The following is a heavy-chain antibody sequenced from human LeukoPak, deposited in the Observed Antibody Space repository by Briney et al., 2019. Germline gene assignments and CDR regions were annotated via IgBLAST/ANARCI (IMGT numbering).Heavy chain of an antibody. J-gene: IGHJ5*02. CDR3: ARDYYGSGSLGPNWFDP. CDR2: INPKSGGT. V-gene: IGHV1-2*02. Sequence: ASVKVSCKASGYTFTGYYMHWVRQAPGQGLEWMGWINPKSGGTNYAQKFQGRVTMTRDTSISTAYMELSRLRSDDTAVYYCARDYYGSGSLGPNWFDPWGQGTLVTVSS. CDR1: GYTFTGYY. D-gene: IGHD3-10*01.